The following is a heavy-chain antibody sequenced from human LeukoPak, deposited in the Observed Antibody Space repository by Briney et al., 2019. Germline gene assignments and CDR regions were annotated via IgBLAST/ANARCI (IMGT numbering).Heavy chain of an antibody. CDR3: AKLWTTYYDFWSGPNYIGGSYYFVY. CDR1: GFTFRSYS. CDR2: ISGSGGST. Sequence: GGSLRLSCAASGFTFRSYSMNWVRQPPGKGLEWVSAISGSGGSTYYADSVKGRFTISRDNSKNTLYLQMNSLRAEDTAVYYCAKLWTTYYDFWSGPNYIGGSYYFVYWGQGTLVTVSS. D-gene: IGHD3-3*01. V-gene: IGHV3-23*01. J-gene: IGHJ4*02.